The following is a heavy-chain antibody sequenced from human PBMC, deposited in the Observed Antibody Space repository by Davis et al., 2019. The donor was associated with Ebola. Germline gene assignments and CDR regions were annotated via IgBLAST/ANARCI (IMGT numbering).Heavy chain of an antibody. J-gene: IGHJ4*02. D-gene: IGHD4-17*01. V-gene: IGHV3-13*01. CDR3: ARAQFGDVVLDY. CDR1: GFTFRTYD. Sequence: GESLKISCAASGFTFRTYDMHWVRQTTGKGLEWVSVIGTAGDTYYRGSVKGRFTISRENARNPLYLQMNSLTAGDTAVYYCARAQFGDVVLDYWGQGTLVTVSS. CDR2: IGTAGDT.